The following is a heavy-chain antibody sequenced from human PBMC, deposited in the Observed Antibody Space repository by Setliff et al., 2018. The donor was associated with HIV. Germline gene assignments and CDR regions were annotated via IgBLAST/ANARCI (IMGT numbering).Heavy chain of an antibody. CDR2: IIPMFNIA. Sequence: SVKVSCKASGDTLSIHPISWVRQAPGRGLDWMGGIIPMFNIANYAQKFQGRATITADISTTTASMELRSLRSEDTAVYYCAGGWSENTVMVQVEYFRHWGQGTLVTVSS. J-gene: IGHJ1*01. D-gene: IGHD5-18*01. CDR1: GDTLSIHP. V-gene: IGHV1-69*10. CDR3: AGGWSENTVMVQVEYFRH.